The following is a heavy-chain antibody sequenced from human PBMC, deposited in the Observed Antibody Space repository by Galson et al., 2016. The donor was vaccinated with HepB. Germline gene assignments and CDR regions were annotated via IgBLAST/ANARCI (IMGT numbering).Heavy chain of an antibody. CDR3: ARDKTD. D-gene: IGHD2-21*02. CDR1: GFTVSKSY. J-gene: IGHJ4*02. Sequence: SCAASGFTVSKSYMSWVRQAPGKGLEWVSLIYSGGTTFYADSVKGRFTISRDNSKNVLYLQMNSLRAEDTAVYYCARDKTDWGQGTLVTVAS. CDR2: IYSGGTT. V-gene: IGHV3-53*01.